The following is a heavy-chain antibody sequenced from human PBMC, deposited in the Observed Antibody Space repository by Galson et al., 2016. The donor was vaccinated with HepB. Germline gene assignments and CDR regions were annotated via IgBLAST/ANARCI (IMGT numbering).Heavy chain of an antibody. CDR2: ITHTTNTI. J-gene: IGHJ4*02. CDR3: ARDGGGGYNLDY. V-gene: IGHV3-48*02. CDR1: GLIVSSND. Sequence: SLRLSCAASGLIVSSNDMSWVRQAPGKGLEWVSHITHTTNTIYYADSVKGRFTISRDNAKNSVYLQMNSLRDEDTAVYFCARDGGGGYNLDYWGQGTLVTVSS. D-gene: IGHD5-24*01.